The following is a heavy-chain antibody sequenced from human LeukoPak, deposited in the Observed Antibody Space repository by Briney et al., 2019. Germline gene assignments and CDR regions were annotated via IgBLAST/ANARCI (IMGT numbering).Heavy chain of an antibody. J-gene: IGHJ4*02. V-gene: IGHV3-7*01. CDR1: GFTFSSYW. Sequence: PGGSLRLSCAASGFTFSSYWMSWVRQAPGKGLEWVANIKQDGSEKYYVDSVKGRFTISRDNAKNSLYLQMNSLRAEDTAVYYCARVGNYYDSSGYYSDLWGQGTLVTVSS. CDR3: ARVGNYYDSSGYYSDL. CDR2: IKQDGSEK. D-gene: IGHD3-22*01.